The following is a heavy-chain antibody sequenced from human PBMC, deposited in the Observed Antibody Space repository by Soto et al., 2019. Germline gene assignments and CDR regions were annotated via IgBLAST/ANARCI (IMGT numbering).Heavy chain of an antibody. CDR1: GFTFSSYG. Sequence: QVQLVESGGGVVQPGRSLRLSCAGSGFTFSSYGMHWVRQAPGKGLEWVAVISYDGSDKYYGDSVKGRFTISRDESKNTLYLQMNSLRVEDTAIYYCAKTAGYDYVWGSSGLDPWGQGTLVTVSS. CDR2: ISYDGSDK. CDR3: AKTAGYDYVWGSSGLDP. D-gene: IGHD3-16*01. V-gene: IGHV3-30*18. J-gene: IGHJ5*02.